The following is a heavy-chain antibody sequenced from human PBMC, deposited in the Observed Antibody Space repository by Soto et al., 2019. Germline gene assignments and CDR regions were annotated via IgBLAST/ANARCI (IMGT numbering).Heavy chain of an antibody. CDR1: GFTVSSYW. Sequence: GSLRLSCAAPGFTVSSYWMSWVRQAPGKGLEWVANIKQYGSEKYYVDSVKGRFTISRDNAKNSLYLQMNSLRAEDTAVYYCARGGGVLRYFDWLPPRGYYYGMDVWGQGTTVTVSS. J-gene: IGHJ6*02. V-gene: IGHV3-7*01. CDR2: IKQYGSEK. D-gene: IGHD3-9*01. CDR3: ARGGGVLRYFDWLPPRGYYYGMDV.